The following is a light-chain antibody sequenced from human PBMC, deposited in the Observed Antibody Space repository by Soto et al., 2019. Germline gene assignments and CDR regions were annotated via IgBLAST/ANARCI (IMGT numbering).Light chain of an antibody. CDR1: QSISKF. Sequence: EIVLTQSPATLSLSPGERATLSCRASQSISKFLAWYQQKPGQAPRLLIYEASNRATGIPARFSGSVFGTDFTLTISSLEPEDFAVYYCQQRGNWPLVTFGGGTKVEIK. J-gene: IGKJ4*01. V-gene: IGKV3-11*01. CDR2: EAS. CDR3: QQRGNWPLVT.